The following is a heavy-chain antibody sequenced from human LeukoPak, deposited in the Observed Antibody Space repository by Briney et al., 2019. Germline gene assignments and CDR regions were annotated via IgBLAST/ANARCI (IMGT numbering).Heavy chain of an antibody. J-gene: IGHJ4*02. CDR2: MYYSGGT. V-gene: IGHV4-59*01. CDR1: GASISGYY. Sequence: NPSETLSLTCRVSGASISGYYWSWIRQPPGKGLEWIGHMYYSGGTTYNPSLKSRVSISLDTSKKHFSLKLSSVTAADTAVYYCAGTGFFFDYWSQGTLVTVSS. D-gene: IGHD7-27*01. CDR3: AGTGFFFDY.